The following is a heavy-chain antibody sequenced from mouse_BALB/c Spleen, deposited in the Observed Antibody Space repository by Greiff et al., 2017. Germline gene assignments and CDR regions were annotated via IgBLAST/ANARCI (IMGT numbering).Heavy chain of an antibody. CDR2: ISSGSSTI. Sequence: EVMLVESGGGLVQPGGSRKLSCAASGFTFSSFGMHWVRQAPEKGLEWVAYISSGSSTIYYAHTVKGRFTISRDNPKNTLCLQMTSLRSEDTAMYYCAREGFAYWGQGTLVTVSA. J-gene: IGHJ3*01. V-gene: IGHV5-17*02. CDR1: GFTFSSFG. CDR3: AREGFAY.